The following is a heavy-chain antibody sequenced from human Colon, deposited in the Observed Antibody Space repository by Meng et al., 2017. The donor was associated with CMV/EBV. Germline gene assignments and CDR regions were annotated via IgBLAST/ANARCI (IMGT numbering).Heavy chain of an antibody. CDR3: LKLPPGY. J-gene: IGHJ4*02. V-gene: IGHV3-74*01. CDR2: IHSGGTSI. D-gene: IGHD1-1*01. CDR1: GFSSDDFW. Sequence: EGAGVEAGVALIQPGGFLRLSCVVSGFSSDDFWVDWVRQAPGKGPLWVSRIHSGGTSISYADSVKGRFTISGDNAKNTVYLQMNSLRDEDTAVYYCLKLPPGYWGQGTLVTVSS.